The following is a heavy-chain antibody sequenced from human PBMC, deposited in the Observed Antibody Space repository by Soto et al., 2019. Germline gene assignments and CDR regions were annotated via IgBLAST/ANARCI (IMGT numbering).Heavy chain of an antibody. CDR2: IWYDGSNK. Sequence: PGGSLRLSCAASGFTFSSYGMHWVRQAPGKGLEWVAVIWYDGSNKYYADSVKGRFTISRDNSKNTLYLQMNSLRDEDTAVYYCVRPLPSGQTHARDVWGQGTTVTVSS. D-gene: IGHD3-10*01. V-gene: IGHV3-33*01. CDR3: VRPLPSGQTHARDV. CDR1: GFTFSSYG. J-gene: IGHJ6*02.